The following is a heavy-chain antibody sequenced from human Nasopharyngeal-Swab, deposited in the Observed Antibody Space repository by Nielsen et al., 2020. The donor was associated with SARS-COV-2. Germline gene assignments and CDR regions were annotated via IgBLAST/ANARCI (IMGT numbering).Heavy chain of an antibody. CDR2: IYYSGST. V-gene: IGHV4-39*01. D-gene: IGHD6-19*01. Sequence: SETLSLTCTVSGGSISSSSYYWGWIHQPPGKGLEWIGSIYYSGSTYYNPSLKSRVTISVDTSKNQFSLKLSSVTAADTAVYYCARGMYSSGWYAEEYFQHWGQGTLVTVSS. CDR1: GGSISSSSYY. J-gene: IGHJ1*01. CDR3: ARGMYSSGWYAEEYFQH.